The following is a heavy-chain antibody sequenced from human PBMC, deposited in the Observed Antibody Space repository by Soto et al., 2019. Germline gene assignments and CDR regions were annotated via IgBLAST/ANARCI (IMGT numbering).Heavy chain of an antibody. Sequence: QVQLVESGGGVVQPGGSLRLSCAASGFTFSSFGIHGVRQAPGTGLELVAVISYDGIDKNYGDSVKGRFTISRENSKNMVYLQMNSLRAEDTAVYYCAKDLRYMATIRPAYWGQGILVNVAS. CDR1: GFTFSSFG. V-gene: IGHV3-30*18. CDR2: ISYDGIDK. D-gene: IGHD1-20*01. J-gene: IGHJ4*02. CDR3: AKDLRYMATIRPAY.